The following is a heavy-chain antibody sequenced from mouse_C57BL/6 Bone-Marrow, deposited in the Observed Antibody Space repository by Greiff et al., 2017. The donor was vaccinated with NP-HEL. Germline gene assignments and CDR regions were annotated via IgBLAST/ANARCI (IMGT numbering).Heavy chain of an antibody. CDR1: GYTFTDYY. J-gene: IGHJ2*01. V-gene: IGHV1-19*01. Sequence: EVQLQQSGPVLVKPGASVKMSCKASGYTFTDYYMNWVKQSHGKSLEWIGVINPYNGGTSYNQKFKGKATLTVDKSSSTAYMELNSLTSEDSAVYYCARSGGDYDVDYWGQGTTLTVSS. CDR3: ARSGGDYDVDY. D-gene: IGHD2-4*01. CDR2: INPYNGGT.